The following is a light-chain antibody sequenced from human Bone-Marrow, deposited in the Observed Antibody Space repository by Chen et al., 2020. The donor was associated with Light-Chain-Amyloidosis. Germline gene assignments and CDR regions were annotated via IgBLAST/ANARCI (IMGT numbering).Light chain of an antibody. CDR1: NIGSTS. CDR2: DDS. V-gene: IGLV3-21*02. J-gene: IGLJ3*02. Sequence: SYVLIQPSSVSVSPGQAPTIACGGTNIGSTSVHWYQQTPGPAPLLVVYDDSDRPSGIPERLSGSNSGNTATLTISRVEAGDEADYYCQVWDRSSDRPVFGGGTKLTVL. CDR3: QVWDRSSDRPV.